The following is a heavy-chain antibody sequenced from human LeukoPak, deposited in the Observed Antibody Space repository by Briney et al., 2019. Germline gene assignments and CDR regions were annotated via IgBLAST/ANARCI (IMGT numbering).Heavy chain of an antibody. J-gene: IGHJ3*02. CDR1: GGSISSGSYY. CDR2: IYTSGST. D-gene: IGHD3-22*01. CDR3: ARDGVYYDSSGYLLSQRDAFDI. V-gene: IGHV4-61*02. Sequence: SQTLSLTCTVSGGSISSGSYYWSWIRQPAGKGLEWIGRIYTSGSTNYNPSLKSRVTISVDTSKNQFSLKLSSVTAADTAVYYCARDGVYYDSSGYLLSQRDAFDIWGQGTMVTVSS.